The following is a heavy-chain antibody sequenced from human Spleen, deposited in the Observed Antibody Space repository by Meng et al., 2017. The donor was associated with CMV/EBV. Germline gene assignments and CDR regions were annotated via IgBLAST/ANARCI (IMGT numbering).Heavy chain of an antibody. V-gene: IGHV3-21*01. CDR3: AREEGILEPFYGMDV. D-gene: IGHD6-13*01. CDR1: ALTFSRYT. Sequence: GESLKTSCAASALTFSRYTMNWVRQAPGKGLEWVSSISSSGSYIYYAASVKGRFTISRDIAKKSLYLQMNSLRADDTAVYYCAREEGILEPFYGMDVWGQGTTVTVSS. CDR2: ISSSGSYI. J-gene: IGHJ6*02.